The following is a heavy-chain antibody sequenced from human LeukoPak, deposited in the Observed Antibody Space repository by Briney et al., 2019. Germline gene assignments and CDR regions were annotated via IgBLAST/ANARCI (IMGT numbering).Heavy chain of an antibody. CDR2: INPNSGGT. D-gene: IGHD3-3*01. CDR3: ARGTSLRFLEWLLNDDY. J-gene: IGHJ4*02. CDR1: GYTFTGYY. Sequence: ASVKVSCKASGYTFTGYYMHWVRQAPGQGLEWMGWINPNSGGTNYAQKFQGRVTMTRDTSISTAYMELSRLRSDDTAVYYCARGTSLRFLEWLLNDDYWGQGTLVTVSS. V-gene: IGHV1-2*02.